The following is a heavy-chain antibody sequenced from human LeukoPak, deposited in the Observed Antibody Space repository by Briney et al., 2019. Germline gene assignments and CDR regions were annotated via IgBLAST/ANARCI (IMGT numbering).Heavy chain of an antibody. CDR3: ARDKRFGELLYGDLDY. Sequence: GKSLRLSCAASGFTFRSHGMHWVRQAPGKGLQWVGVIWYDGSNSYYADSVKGRFTISRDNSKNTLYLQMNSLRAEDTAVYYCARDKRFGELLYGDLDYWGQGTLVTVSS. D-gene: IGHD3-10*01. CDR2: IWYDGSNS. CDR1: GFTFRSHG. V-gene: IGHV3-33*01. J-gene: IGHJ4*02.